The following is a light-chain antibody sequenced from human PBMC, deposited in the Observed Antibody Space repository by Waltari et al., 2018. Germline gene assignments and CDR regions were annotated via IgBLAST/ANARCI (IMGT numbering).Light chain of an antibody. Sequence: DAVMTQSPLSLPVTLGQPASISCRSSQSLVSSDGNTYLSWFQPRPGQSPRRLIYTVSNRDSGVPDRFSGSGSGTDFTLKISRVEAEDVGVYYCMQATYWPWTFGQGTKVEIK. CDR2: TVS. CDR1: QSLVSSDGNTY. V-gene: IGKV2-30*01. CDR3: MQATYWPWT. J-gene: IGKJ1*01.